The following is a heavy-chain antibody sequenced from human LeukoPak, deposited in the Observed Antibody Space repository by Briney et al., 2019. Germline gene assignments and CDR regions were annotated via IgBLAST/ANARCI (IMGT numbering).Heavy chain of an antibody. CDR3: ARSYGDYEMDYFDY. V-gene: IGHV4-4*07. J-gene: IGHJ4*02. D-gene: IGHD4-17*01. CDR2: IYTSGST. Sequence: SETLSLTCTVSGGSISSYYWSWIRQPAGKGLEWIGRIYTSGSTNYNPSLKGRVTMSVDTSKNQFSLKLSSVTAADTAVYYCARSYGDYEMDYFDYWGQGTLVTVSS. CDR1: GGSISSYY.